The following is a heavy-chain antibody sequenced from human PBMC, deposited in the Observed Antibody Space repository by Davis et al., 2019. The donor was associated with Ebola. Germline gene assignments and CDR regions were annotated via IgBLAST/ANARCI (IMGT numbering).Heavy chain of an antibody. CDR1: GFTFSSYW. Sequence: PGGSLRLSCAASGFTFSSYWMHWVRHAPGKGLVWVSRINSDGSSTSYADSVKGRFTISRDNAKNTLYLQMNSLRVEDSAIYYCVKDSSNIWFDIWGQGTLVTVSS. J-gene: IGHJ3*02. D-gene: IGHD2/OR15-2a*01. CDR3: VKDSSNIWFDI. V-gene: IGHV3-74*01. CDR2: INSDGSST.